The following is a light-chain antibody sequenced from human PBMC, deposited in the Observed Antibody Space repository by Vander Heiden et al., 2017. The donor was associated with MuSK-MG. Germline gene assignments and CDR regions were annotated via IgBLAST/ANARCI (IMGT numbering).Light chain of an antibody. V-gene: IGLV3-21*04. Sequence: SYVLTPPPSVSVAPGNPAWITCGCTNIGRKRLHLYQQKPGQAPVLVIYYDSERHSASPERFSGSNSGNTASLTMSRGEAGDEADYYCQVGDSSSDHPVFGGGTKLTVL. CDR1: NIGRKR. J-gene: IGLJ2*01. CDR3: QVGDSSSDHPV. CDR2: YDS.